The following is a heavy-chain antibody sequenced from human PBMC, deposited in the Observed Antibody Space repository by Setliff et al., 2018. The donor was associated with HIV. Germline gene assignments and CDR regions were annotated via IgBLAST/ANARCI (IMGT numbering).Heavy chain of an antibody. CDR2: IYYSGST. Sequence: PSETLSLTCTVSGGSITPHYWSWIRQPPGKGLEWIGLIYYSGSTNYSPSLKSRVTISVDKSKNQFSLKLSSVTAADTAVYYCASSNNFWSGLDYWGQGTLVTVSS. D-gene: IGHD3-3*01. V-gene: IGHV4-59*11. CDR3: ASSNNFWSGLDY. J-gene: IGHJ4*02. CDR1: GGSITPHY.